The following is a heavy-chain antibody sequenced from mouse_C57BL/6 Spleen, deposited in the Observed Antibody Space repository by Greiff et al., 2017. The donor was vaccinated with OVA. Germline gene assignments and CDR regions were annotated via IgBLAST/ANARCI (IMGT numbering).Heavy chain of an antibody. V-gene: IGHV1-50*01. J-gene: IGHJ1*03. CDR1: GYTFTSYW. Sequence: QVQLQQPGAELVKPGASVKLSCKASGYTFTSYWMQWVKQRPGQGLEWIGELATYDSSPNYNPQFKGQATLTGDTSSSKAYMQLSSLTSEDSAVYDCARKCYGSSYWYFDVWGTGTTVTVSS. D-gene: IGHD1-1*01. CDR3: ARKCYGSSYWYFDV. CDR2: LATYDSSP.